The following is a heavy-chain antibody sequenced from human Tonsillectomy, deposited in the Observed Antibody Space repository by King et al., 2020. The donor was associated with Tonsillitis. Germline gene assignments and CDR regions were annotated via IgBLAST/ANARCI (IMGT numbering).Heavy chain of an antibody. V-gene: IGHV3-23*04. D-gene: IGHD1-26*01. CDR2: ISESGGTT. CDR3: AKQYIVGG. J-gene: IGHJ4*02. Sequence: VQLVESGGALVQPGVYLRLSCAASGFTFSSYAMNWVRQAPGKGLEWVSSISESGGTTDYADSVRGRFTISRDNSKSTLYLQMNSLRAEDTAVYYCAKQYIVGGWGQGTLVTVSS. CDR1: GFTFSSYA.